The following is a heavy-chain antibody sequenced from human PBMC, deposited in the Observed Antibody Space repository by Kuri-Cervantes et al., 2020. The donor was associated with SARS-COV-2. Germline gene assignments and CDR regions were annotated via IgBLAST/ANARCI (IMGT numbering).Heavy chain of an antibody. CDR2: IKQDGSEK. CDR1: GFTSSSYW. Sequence: LSLTCAASGFTSSSYWMSWVRQAPGKGLEWVANIKQDGSEKYYVDSVKGRFTISRDNAKNSLYLQMNSLRAEDTAVYYCAREAFGYCSGGSCYSHYWGQGTLVTVSS. CDR3: AREAFGYCSGGSCYSHY. D-gene: IGHD2-15*01. V-gene: IGHV3-7*01. J-gene: IGHJ4*02.